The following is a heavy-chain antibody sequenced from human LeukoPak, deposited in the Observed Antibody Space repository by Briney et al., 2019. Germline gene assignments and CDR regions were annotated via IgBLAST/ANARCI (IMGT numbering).Heavy chain of an antibody. CDR3: ARDGSLLPPHNAFGYYGMDV. CDR2: IRYDGSNK. D-gene: IGHD2-15*01. J-gene: IGHJ6*02. V-gene: IGHV3-30*02. CDR1: GFTFSSYG. Sequence: GGSLRLSCAASGFTFSSYGMHWVRQAPCKGLEWVAFIRYDGSNKYYADSVKGRFTISRDNAKNSLYLQMNSLRAEDTAVYYCARDGSLLPPHNAFGYYGMDVWGQGTTVTVSS.